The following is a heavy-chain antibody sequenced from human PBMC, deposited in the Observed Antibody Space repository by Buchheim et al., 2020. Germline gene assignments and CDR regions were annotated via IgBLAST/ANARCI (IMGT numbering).Heavy chain of an antibody. D-gene: IGHD5-12*01. CDR3: ARERFSGYDSDYYYYYGMDV. Sequence: QVQLVQSGAEVKKPGASVKVSCKASGYTFTSYYMHWVRQAPGQGLEWMGIINPSGGSTSYAQKFQGRVTMTRDKYTSTAYMELSRLGSEDTAVYYCARERFSGYDSDYYYYYGMDVWGQGNT. CDR1: GYTFTSYY. V-gene: IGHV1-46*01. CDR2: INPSGGST. J-gene: IGHJ6*02.